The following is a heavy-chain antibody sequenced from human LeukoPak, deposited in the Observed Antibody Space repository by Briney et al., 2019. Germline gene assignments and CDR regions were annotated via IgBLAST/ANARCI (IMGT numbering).Heavy chain of an antibody. CDR2: INPSGGST. CDR3: ARGPLGQARSDY. D-gene: IGHD3-16*01. CDR1: GYTFTSYG. Sequence: ASVKVSCKASGYTFTSYGINWVRQATGQGLEWMGIINPSGGSTSYAQKFQGRVTMTRDMSTSTVYMELSSLRSEDTAVYYCARGPLGQARSDYWGQGTLVTVSS. V-gene: IGHV1-46*01. J-gene: IGHJ4*02.